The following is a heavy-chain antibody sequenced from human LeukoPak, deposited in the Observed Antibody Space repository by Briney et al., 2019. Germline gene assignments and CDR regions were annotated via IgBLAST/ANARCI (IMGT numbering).Heavy chain of an antibody. V-gene: IGHV3-23*01. CDR1: GFTFRNYA. D-gene: IGHD1-1*01. Sequence: PGGSLRLSCAASGFTFRNYAMSWVRQAPGKGLEGVSAIGGSGGSTYYVDSVKGRFTISRDNSKNTLYLQMNSLRAEDTAVYYCARDHVWNDAFDYWGQGTLVTVSS. CDR2: IGGSGGST. J-gene: IGHJ4*02. CDR3: ARDHVWNDAFDY.